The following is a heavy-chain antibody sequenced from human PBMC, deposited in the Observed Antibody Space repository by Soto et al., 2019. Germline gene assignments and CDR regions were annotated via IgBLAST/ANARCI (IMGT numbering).Heavy chain of an antibody. D-gene: IGHD3-22*01. CDR1: GFPFSSYA. CDR2: VSGNAAGT. Sequence: GGSLRLSCAASGFPFSSYAMSWVRQAPGKGPEWVSAVSGNAAGTYYADSVKGRFTISRDNSKNTLYLQMSSLRAEDTAVYYCAKVGHPYYYDTSGYLPLDSWGQGTLVTVSS. CDR3: AKVGHPYYYDTSGYLPLDS. J-gene: IGHJ5*02. V-gene: IGHV3-23*01.